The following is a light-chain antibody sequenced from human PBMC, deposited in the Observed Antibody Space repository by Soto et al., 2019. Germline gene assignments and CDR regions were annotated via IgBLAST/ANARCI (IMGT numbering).Light chain of an antibody. CDR3: CSYAGSTWV. J-gene: IGLJ1*01. CDR2: EGS. CDR1: SSDVGSYSL. V-gene: IGLV2-23*01. Sequence: QSALTQPASVSGSPGQSITISCTGTSSDVGSYSLVSWYQQHPGKAPKLMIYEGSKRPSGVSNRFSGSKSGNTASLTISGLQAEDESDYYCCSYAGSTWVFGTGNKLTVL.